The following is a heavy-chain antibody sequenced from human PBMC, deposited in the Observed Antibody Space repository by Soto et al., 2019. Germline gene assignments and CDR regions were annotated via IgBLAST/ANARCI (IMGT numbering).Heavy chain of an antibody. Sequence: EVQLLESGGGLVQPGGSLRLSCAASGFTFSSYAMSWVRQARGKGLEWVSAISGSGGNTYYADSVKGRFTISRDNSKNTLYLQVNSLRAEDTAVYYCAKGHLTVITPYYFDYWGQGTLVTVSS. J-gene: IGHJ4*02. CDR3: AKGHLTVITPYYFDY. D-gene: IGHD4-17*01. V-gene: IGHV3-23*01. CDR1: GFTFSSYA. CDR2: ISGSGGNT.